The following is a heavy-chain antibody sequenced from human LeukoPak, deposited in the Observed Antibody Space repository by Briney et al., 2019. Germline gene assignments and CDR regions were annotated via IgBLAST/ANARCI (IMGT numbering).Heavy chain of an antibody. CDR1: GFTFSNYA. V-gene: IGHV3-23*01. Sequence: PGGSLRLSCAASGFTFSNYAMSWVRQAPGKGLEWVSGISGSGGATYYADSVKGRFTISRDSSKNTLYLQMNSLRAEGTAVYYCAKGVYGDYAPALDYWGQGTLVTVSS. CDR3: AKGVYGDYAPALDY. CDR2: ISGSGGAT. D-gene: IGHD4-17*01. J-gene: IGHJ4*02.